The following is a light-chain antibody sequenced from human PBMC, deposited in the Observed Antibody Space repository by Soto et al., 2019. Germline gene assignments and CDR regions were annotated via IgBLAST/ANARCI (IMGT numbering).Light chain of an antibody. CDR1: QSVSSY. V-gene: IGKV3-11*01. Sequence: EIVLTQSPATLSLSPGERATLSWRASQSVSSYLAWYKQKPGQAPRLLIYDASNRATGIPARFSGSGSGTDFTLTISSLEPEDFAVYYCQQYVTSRRTFGPGTKVDI. CDR3: QQYVTSRRT. CDR2: DAS. J-gene: IGKJ1*01.